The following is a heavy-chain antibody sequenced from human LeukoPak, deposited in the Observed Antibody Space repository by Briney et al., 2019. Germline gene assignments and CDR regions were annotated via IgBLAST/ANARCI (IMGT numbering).Heavy chain of an antibody. Sequence: GGSLRLSCAASGFTFSSCAMSWVRQAPGKGLEWVSAISGSGGSTYYADSVKGRFTISRDNSKNTLYLQMNSLRAEDTAVYYCAKDGEAPRPAEYFQHWGQGTLVTVSS. CDR3: AKDGEAPRPAEYFQH. CDR1: GFTFSSCA. J-gene: IGHJ1*01. CDR2: ISGSGGST. D-gene: IGHD3-10*01. V-gene: IGHV3-23*01.